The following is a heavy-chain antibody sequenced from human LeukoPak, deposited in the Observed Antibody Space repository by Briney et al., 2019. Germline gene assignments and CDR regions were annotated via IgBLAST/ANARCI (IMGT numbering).Heavy chain of an antibody. Sequence: SETLSLTCTVSGGSISSSSYYWGWIRQPPGKGLEWIGSIYYSGSTYYNPSLKSRVTISVDTSKNQFSLKLSSVTAADTAVYYCAKQSYCSSTSCYLDAFDIWGQGTMVTVSS. V-gene: IGHV4-39*01. CDR1: GGSISSSSYY. D-gene: IGHD2-2*01. CDR3: AKQSYCSSTSCYLDAFDI. J-gene: IGHJ3*02. CDR2: IYYSGST.